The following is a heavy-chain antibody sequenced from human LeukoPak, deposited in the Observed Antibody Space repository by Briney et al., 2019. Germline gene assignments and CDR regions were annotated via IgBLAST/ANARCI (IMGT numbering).Heavy chain of an antibody. J-gene: IGHJ6*02. D-gene: IGHD3-16*01. CDR1: GFTFNTYW. CDR2: IKGDGSEK. V-gene: IGHV3-7*03. Sequence: GGSLRLSCAASGFTFNTYWMSWVRQAPGKGLEWVANIKGDGSEKYYGGSVEGRFTISRDNSKNTLYLQMNSLRAEDTAVYYCAQGGVYYYGMDVWGQGTTVTVSS. CDR3: AQGGVYYYGMDV.